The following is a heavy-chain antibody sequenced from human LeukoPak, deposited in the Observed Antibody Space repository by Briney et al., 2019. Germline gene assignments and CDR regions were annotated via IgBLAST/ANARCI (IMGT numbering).Heavy chain of an antibody. CDR1: GYTFTSYG. Sequence: ASVKVSCKASGYTFTSYGISWVRQAPGQGLEWMGWISAYNGNTKYSQKFQGRVTIARDTSASTAYMELSSLRSEDTAVYYCARSSSGGIVVVPAARPFDYWGQGTLVTVSS. CDR3: ARSSSGGIVVVPAARPFDY. D-gene: IGHD2-2*01. J-gene: IGHJ4*02. CDR2: ISAYNGNT. V-gene: IGHV1-18*01.